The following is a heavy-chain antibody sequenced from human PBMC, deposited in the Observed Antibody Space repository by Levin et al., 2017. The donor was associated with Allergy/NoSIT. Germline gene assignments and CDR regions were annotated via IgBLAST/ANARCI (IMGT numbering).Heavy chain of an antibody. V-gene: IGHV1-46*01. D-gene: IGHD3-10*01. Sequence: ASVKVSCKASGYTFTSYYMHWVRQAPGQGLEWMGIINPSGGSTSYAQKFQGRVTMTRDTSTSTVYMELSSLRSEDTAVYYCASTITMVRGVTYSSYYYYGMDVWGQGTTVTVSS. CDR1: GYTFTSYY. J-gene: IGHJ6*02. CDR2: INPSGGST. CDR3: ASTITMVRGVTYSSYYYYGMDV.